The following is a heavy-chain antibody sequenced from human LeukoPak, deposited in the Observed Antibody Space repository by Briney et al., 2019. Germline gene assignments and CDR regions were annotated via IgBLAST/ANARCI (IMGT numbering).Heavy chain of an antibody. V-gene: IGHV1-24*01. CDR1: GYTLTELS. J-gene: IGHJ6*02. CDR3: ATATGSYSYYYGMDV. D-gene: IGHD1-26*01. CDR2: FDPEDGET. Sequence: ASVTVSFKVSGYTLTELSMHWVRQAPGKGLEWMGGFDPEDGETIYAQKFQGRVTMTEDTSTDTAYMELSSLRSEDTAVYYCATATGSYSYYYGMDVWGQGTTVTVSS.